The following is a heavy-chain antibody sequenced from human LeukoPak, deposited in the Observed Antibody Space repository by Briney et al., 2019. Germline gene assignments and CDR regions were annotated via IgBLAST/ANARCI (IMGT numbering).Heavy chain of an antibody. V-gene: IGHV3-7*03. CDR2: IKDNGSKK. CDR3: ARRRTRYPDYEFEH. D-gene: IGHD4-17*01. Sequence: PGGSLRLSCAASGFTFSEYWMNWVRQAPGKGLEWVGNIKDNGSKKNYVDSIKGGFTISNDNAKKALYLEMNSLRDEDTAVYYCARRRTRYPDYEFEHWGQGTLVTVSS. J-gene: IGHJ4*02. CDR1: GFTFSEYW.